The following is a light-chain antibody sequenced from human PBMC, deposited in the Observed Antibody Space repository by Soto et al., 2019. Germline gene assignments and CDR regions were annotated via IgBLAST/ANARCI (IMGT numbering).Light chain of an antibody. CDR2: WAS. V-gene: IGKV4-1*01. J-gene: IGKJ1*01. CDR3: QQYYSPPPT. CDR1: QSVFYSSNNENY. Sequence: DIVMTQSPDSLAVSLGERATINCKSSQSVFYSSNNENYLAWYQQKPGQSPKLLIYWASTRDSGVPDRFSGSGSGSDFTLTISSLQAEDVAVYFCQQYYSPPPTCGQGNKGDIK.